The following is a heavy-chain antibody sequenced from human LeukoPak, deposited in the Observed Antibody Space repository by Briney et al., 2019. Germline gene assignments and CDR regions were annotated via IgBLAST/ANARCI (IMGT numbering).Heavy chain of an antibody. Sequence: GGSLRLSCAASGFTFSVFWMSWVRQAPGKGLEWVANIKQDGSEKYYVDSVRGRFTTSRDNAQNSLYLQMNSLSAEDTAVYYCARGQYYYDSSGHFYFDYWGQGTLVTVSS. CDR3: ARGQYYYDSSGHFYFDY. V-gene: IGHV3-7*04. J-gene: IGHJ4*02. D-gene: IGHD3-22*01. CDR1: GFTFSVFW. CDR2: IKQDGSEK.